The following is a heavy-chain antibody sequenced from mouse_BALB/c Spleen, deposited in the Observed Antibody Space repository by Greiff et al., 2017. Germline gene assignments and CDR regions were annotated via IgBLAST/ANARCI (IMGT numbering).Heavy chain of an antibody. D-gene: IGHD2-1*01. J-gene: IGHJ4*01. CDR3: RIYGNYGGNAMDY. Sequence: VQLQQSGTVLARPGASVKMSCKASGYTFTSYWMHWVKQRPGQGLEWIGAIYPGNSDTSYNQKFKGKAKLTAVTSTSTAYMELSSLTNEDSAVYYCRIYGNYGGNAMDYWGQGTSVTVSS. CDR1: GYTFTSYW. V-gene: IGHV1-5*01. CDR2: IYPGNSDT.